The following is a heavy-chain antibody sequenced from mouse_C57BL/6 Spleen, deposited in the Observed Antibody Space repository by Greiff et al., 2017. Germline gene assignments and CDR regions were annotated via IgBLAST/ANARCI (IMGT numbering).Heavy chain of an antibody. J-gene: IGHJ3*01. V-gene: IGHV5-17*01. Sequence: DVLLQESGGGLVKPGGSLKLSCAASGFTFSDYGMHWVRQAPEKGLEWVAYISSGSSTIYYADTVKGRFTISRDNAKNTLFLQMTSLGSEDTAMYYCAKQYGNYLAWFAYWGQGTLVTVSA. CDR2: ISSGSSTI. D-gene: IGHD2-1*01. CDR3: AKQYGNYLAWFAY. CDR1: GFTFSDYG.